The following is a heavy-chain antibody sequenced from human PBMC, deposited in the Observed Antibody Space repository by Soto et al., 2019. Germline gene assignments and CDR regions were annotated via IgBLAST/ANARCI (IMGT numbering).Heavy chain of an antibody. D-gene: IGHD1-1*01. Sequence: PSETLSLTCTVSGGSISSYYWSWIRQPPGKGLEWIGYIYYSGSTNYNPSLKSRVTISVDTSKNQFSLKLSSVTAADTAVYYCARSNPSQLPIGWGQGTLVTVSS. J-gene: IGHJ4*02. CDR3: ARSNPSQLPIG. V-gene: IGHV4-59*01. CDR1: GGSISSYY. CDR2: IYYSGST.